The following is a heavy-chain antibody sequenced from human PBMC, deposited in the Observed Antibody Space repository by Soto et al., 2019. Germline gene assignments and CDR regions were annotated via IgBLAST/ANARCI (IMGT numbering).Heavy chain of an antibody. CDR1: GDTFTSHW. V-gene: IGHV1-46*01. CDR2: INPSGTYA. J-gene: IGHJ5*02. Sequence: QVQLVQSGAEVMKPGASVKVSCKASGDTFTSHWMHWVRQAPGQGLEWMAVINPSGTYATYAQECQGRRPLTRDTSTSTAYMELSSRSSDDRAVYYCARDHSRDEEAGWLAPWGQGTLVTVSS. CDR3: ARDHSRDEEAGWLAP.